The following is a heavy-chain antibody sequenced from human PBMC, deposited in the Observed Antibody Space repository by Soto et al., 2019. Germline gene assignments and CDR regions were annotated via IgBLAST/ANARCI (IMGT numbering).Heavy chain of an antibody. CDR1: GGTFSNYA. CDR2: IIPIFGTA. Sequence: QVQLVQSGAEVKKPGSSVKVSCKASGGTFSNYAISWVRQAPGQGLEWMGGIIPIFGTADYAQKFQGRVTITAAESTGTGYMGLGSLRSDDTAVYYCAIDGVVYAYSPFDYWGQGTLVTVSS. V-gene: IGHV1-69*12. CDR3: AIDGVVYAYSPFDY. D-gene: IGHD2-8*02. J-gene: IGHJ4*02.